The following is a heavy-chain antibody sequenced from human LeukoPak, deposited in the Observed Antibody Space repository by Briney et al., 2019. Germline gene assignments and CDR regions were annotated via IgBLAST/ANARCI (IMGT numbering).Heavy chain of an antibody. Sequence: GASVKVSCKASGYTFTSYGISWVRQAPGQGLEWMGWISAYNGNTNYAQKLQGRVTMTTDTSTSTAYMELRSLRSDDTAVYYCARSRSIVVVPAAIRWFDPWGQGTLVTVSS. CDR1: GYTFTSYG. D-gene: IGHD2-2*02. J-gene: IGHJ5*02. CDR2: ISAYNGNT. V-gene: IGHV1-18*01. CDR3: ARSRSIVVVPAAIRWFDP.